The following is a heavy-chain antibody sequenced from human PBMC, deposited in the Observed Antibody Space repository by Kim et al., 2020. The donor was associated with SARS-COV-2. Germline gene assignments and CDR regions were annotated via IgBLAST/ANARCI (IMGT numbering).Heavy chain of an antibody. V-gene: IGHV1-3*01. CDR2: GNGNT. Sequence: GNGNTIYSQKFQGRGTLTTDTAASTAYMELSFLRSEDSAVYYCLGGFYFDYWGQGTLVTVSS. CDR3: LGGFYFDY. J-gene: IGHJ4*02. D-gene: IGHD3-16*01.